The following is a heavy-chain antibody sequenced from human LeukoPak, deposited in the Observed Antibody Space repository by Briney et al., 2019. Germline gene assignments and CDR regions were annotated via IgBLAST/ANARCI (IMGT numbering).Heavy chain of an antibody. V-gene: IGHV3-21*05. CDR1: GFTFSFYG. Sequence: GGSLRLSCAASGFTFSFYGMHWVRQAPGKGLEWVSYISSSSSYTNYADSVKGRFTISRDNAKNSLYLQMNSLRAEDTAVYYCARAGYCSGGSCYISYYYGMDVWGQGTTVTVSS. CDR3: ARAGYCSGGSCYISYYYGMDV. J-gene: IGHJ6*02. D-gene: IGHD2-15*01. CDR2: ISSSSSYT.